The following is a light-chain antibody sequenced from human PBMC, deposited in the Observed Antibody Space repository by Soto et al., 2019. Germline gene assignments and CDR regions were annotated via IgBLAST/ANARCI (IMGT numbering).Light chain of an antibody. V-gene: IGLV1-44*01. CDR3: AAWDDSLNGYV. CDR1: SSNIGSNT. CDR2: SNN. J-gene: IGLJ1*01. Sequence: QSVLTQPPSASGTPGQRATISCSGSSSNIGSNTVNWYQQLPGTAPKLLIYSNNQRPSGVPDRFSGSKSGTSASLAISGLQSEDDAVCYCAAWDDSLNGYVFGTGTKVTVL.